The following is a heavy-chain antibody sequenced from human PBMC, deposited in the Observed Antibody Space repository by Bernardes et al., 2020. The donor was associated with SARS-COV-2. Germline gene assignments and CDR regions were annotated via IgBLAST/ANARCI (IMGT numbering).Heavy chain of an antibody. V-gene: IGHV3-7*01. J-gene: IGHJ6*02. Sequence: GGSLRLSCAASGFTFSSYWMSWVRQAPGKGLEWVANIKQDGSEKYYVDSVKGRFTISRDNAKNSLYLQMNSLRAEDTAVYYCARDRGAAMNYYYYGMDVWGQGTTVTVSS. CDR2: IKQDGSEK. CDR3: ARDRGAAMNYYYYGMDV. CDR1: GFTFSSYW. D-gene: IGHD2-2*01.